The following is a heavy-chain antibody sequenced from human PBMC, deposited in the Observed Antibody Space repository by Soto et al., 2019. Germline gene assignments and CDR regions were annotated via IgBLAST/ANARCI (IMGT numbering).Heavy chain of an antibody. Sequence: GGSLRLSCAASGFTFSSYAMSWVRQAPGKGLEWVSAISGSGGSTYYADSVKGRFTISRDNSKNTLYLQMNSLRAEDTAVYYCAKPRLSSSFPRDFDYWGQGTLVTVSS. CDR1: GFTFSSYA. V-gene: IGHV3-23*01. J-gene: IGHJ4*02. CDR3: AKPRLSSSFPRDFDY. D-gene: IGHD6-13*01. CDR2: ISGSGGST.